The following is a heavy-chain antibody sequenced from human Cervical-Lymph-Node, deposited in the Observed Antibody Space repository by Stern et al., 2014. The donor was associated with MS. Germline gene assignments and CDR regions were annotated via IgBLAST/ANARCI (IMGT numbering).Heavy chain of an antibody. CDR2: ISWDDDE. V-gene: IGHV2-5*02. CDR1: GFSLTTTGVG. CDR3: AHRGRCSSATCTFDH. Sequence: QVTLKESGPTLVKPTQTLTLTCTFSGFSLTTTGVGVGWIRQPPGKALEWLALISWDDDERYSPSLKSRLTIAKDTSKNQVVLTMTNMNPADTGTYYCAHRGRCSSATCTFDHWGQGTLVAVSS. J-gene: IGHJ4*02. D-gene: IGHD2-2*01.